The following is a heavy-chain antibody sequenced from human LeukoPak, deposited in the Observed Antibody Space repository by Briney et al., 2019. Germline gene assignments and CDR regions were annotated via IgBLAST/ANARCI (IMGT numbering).Heavy chain of an antibody. CDR2: IYPDDSDI. D-gene: IGHD6-19*01. Sequence: GESLKISCKGSGYTSTSSWIGWVRQMPGKGLEWMGIIYPDDSDIIYNPSFQGQVTISADKSISTAFLQWSSLKASDTAMFYCARLVGRVSVSGTVRYFDLWGRGTLVTVSS. CDR3: ARLVGRVSVSGTVRYFDL. J-gene: IGHJ2*01. V-gene: IGHV5-51*01. CDR1: GYTSTSSW.